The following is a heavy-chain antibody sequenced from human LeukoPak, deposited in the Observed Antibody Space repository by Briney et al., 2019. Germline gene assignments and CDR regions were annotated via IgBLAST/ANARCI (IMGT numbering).Heavy chain of an antibody. CDR2: ISGSGGST. Sequence: PGGSLRLSCAASGFTFSSYGMSWVRQAPGKGLEWVSAISGSGGSTYYADSVKGRFTISRDNAKNSLYLQMNSLRAEDTAVYYCASGDEGGYYSYWGQGTLVTVSS. D-gene: IGHD3-3*01. CDR3: ASGDEGGYYSY. CDR1: GFTFSSYG. V-gene: IGHV3-23*01. J-gene: IGHJ4*02.